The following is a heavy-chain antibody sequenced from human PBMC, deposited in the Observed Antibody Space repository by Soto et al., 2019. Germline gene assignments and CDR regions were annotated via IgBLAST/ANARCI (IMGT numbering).Heavy chain of an antibody. D-gene: IGHD4-17*01. CDR1: GLTFSSYW. CDR3: ALSHTVTTDY. CDR2: INSDGSST. Sequence: EVQLVESGGGLVQPGGSLRLSCAASGLTFSSYWMHWVRQAPGKGLVWVSRINSDGSSTSYADSVKGRFTISRDKAKNTLYLQMNSLRAEDTAVYYCALSHTVTTDYWCQVTLVTVSS. J-gene: IGHJ4*02. V-gene: IGHV3-74*01.